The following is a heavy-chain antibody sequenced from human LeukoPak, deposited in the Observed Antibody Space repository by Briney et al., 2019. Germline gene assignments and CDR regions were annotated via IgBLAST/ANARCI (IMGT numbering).Heavy chain of an antibody. CDR3: ARDARVVPAASYYYYYYGMDV. Sequence: ASVKVSCKASGYTFTSYYMHWVRQAPGQGLEWMGWISAYNGNTNYAQKLQGRVTMTTDTSTSTAYMEPRSLRSDDTAVYYCARDARVVPAASYYYYYYGMDVWGQGTTVTVSS. V-gene: IGHV1-18*04. J-gene: IGHJ6*02. CDR2: ISAYNGNT. D-gene: IGHD2-2*01. CDR1: GYTFTSYY.